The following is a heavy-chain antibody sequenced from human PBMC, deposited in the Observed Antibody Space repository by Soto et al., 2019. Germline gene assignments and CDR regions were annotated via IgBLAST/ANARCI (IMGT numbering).Heavy chain of an antibody. CDR3: ARVWYDGNSGAFDI. CDR2: ISAYNANT. CDR1: GYNFILHG. D-gene: IGHD3-10*01. J-gene: IGHJ3*02. V-gene: IGHV1-18*01. Sequence: QGQLVQSVGEVKKPGASLKVSCKASGYNFILHGISWVRQAPVQGLEWMGWISAYNANTNYAQNFQDRVTITTDPSTSTVNMELRSLRSDDTAVYYCARVWYDGNSGAFDIWGQGTKVTVSS.